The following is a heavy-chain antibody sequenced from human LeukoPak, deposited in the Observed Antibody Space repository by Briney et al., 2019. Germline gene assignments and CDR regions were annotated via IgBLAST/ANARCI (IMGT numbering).Heavy chain of an antibody. CDR3: AKDAPGWYWNAFDI. CDR1: GFTFDDYA. J-gene: IGHJ3*02. CDR2: ISWNSGSI. D-gene: IGHD6-19*01. Sequence: GGSLRLSCAASGFTFDDYAMHWVRQAPGKGLEWVSGISWNSGSIGYADSVKGRFTISRDNAKNSLYLQMNSLRAEDTALYYCAKDAPGWYWNAFDIWGQGTMVTVSS. V-gene: IGHV3-9*01.